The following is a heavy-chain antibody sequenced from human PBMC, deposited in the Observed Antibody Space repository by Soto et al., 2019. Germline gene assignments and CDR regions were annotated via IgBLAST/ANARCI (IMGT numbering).Heavy chain of an antibody. Sequence: GGSLRLSCAASGFTFSGSAMHWVRQASGKGLEWVGRIRSKANSYATAYAASVKGRFSISRDDSKNTAYLQMNSLKTEDTAVYYCTSFDYGDYVNDYWGQGTLVTVSS. CDR3: TSFDYGDYVNDY. CDR2: IRSKANSYAT. V-gene: IGHV3-73*01. CDR1: GFTFSGSA. D-gene: IGHD4-17*01. J-gene: IGHJ4*02.